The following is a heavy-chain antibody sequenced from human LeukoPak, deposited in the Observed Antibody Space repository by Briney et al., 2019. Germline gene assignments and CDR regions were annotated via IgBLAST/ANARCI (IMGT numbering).Heavy chain of an antibody. J-gene: IGHJ4*02. CDR1: GFTFSSYG. CDR3: AKLGRNDILTGLPPDY. Sequence: GGSLRLSCAASGFTFSSYGMHWVRQAPGKGLEWVAVISYDGSNKYYADSVKGRFTISRDNSKNTLYLQMNSLRAEDTAVYYCAKLGRNDILTGLPPDYWGQGTLATVSS. D-gene: IGHD3-9*01. CDR2: ISYDGSNK. V-gene: IGHV3-30*18.